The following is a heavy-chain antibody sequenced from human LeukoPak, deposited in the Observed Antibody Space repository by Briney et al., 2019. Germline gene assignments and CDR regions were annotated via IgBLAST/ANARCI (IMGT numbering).Heavy chain of an antibody. CDR1: GYTFTSYD. CDR2: MHPNSGNT. D-gene: IGHD6-13*01. Sequence: ASVKVSCKASGYTFTSYDINWVRQATGQGLEWMGWMHPNSGNTGYAQKFQGRVTMTRNTSISTAYMELSSLRSEDTAVYYCARGRVAAAGPYFDYWGQGTLVTVSS. V-gene: IGHV1-8*01. CDR3: ARGRVAAAGPYFDY. J-gene: IGHJ4*02.